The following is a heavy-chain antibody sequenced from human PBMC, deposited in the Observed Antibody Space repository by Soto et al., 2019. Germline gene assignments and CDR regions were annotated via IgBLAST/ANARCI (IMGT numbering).Heavy chain of an antibody. CDR1: GGSMRSYY. J-gene: IGHJ4*02. CDR2: IYYSGST. V-gene: IGHV4-59*01. CDR3: ARTIVALVTGFDF. Sequence: QVQLQESGPGLVKPSETLSLTCTVSGGSMRSYYWNWIRQPPGKGLEWIGYIYYSGSTNYNPSLKSLVTMSVDTSSNQFFLKLNSVTTADTAVYYCARTIVALVTGFDFWGQGTLVPVPS. D-gene: IGHD5-12*01.